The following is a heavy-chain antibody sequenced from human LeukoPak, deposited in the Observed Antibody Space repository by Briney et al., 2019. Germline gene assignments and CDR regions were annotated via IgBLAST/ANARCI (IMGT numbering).Heavy chain of an antibody. Sequence: SETLSLTCAVSGDSISSGGYSWSWIRQPPGKGLEWIGEINHSGSTNYNPSLKSRVTISVDTSKNQFSLKLSSVTAADTAVYYCARDKRTLYYYYGMDVWGQGTTVTVSS. CDR1: GDSISSGGYS. V-gene: IGHV4-34*01. CDR2: INHSGST. CDR3: ARDKRTLYYYYGMDV. J-gene: IGHJ6*02.